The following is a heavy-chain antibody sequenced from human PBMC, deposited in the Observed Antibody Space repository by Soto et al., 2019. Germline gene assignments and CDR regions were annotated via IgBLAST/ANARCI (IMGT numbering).Heavy chain of an antibody. D-gene: IGHD2-21*01. CDR1: GYSFTSYW. V-gene: IGHV5-10-1*01. CDR3: ADWRYYYYGMDV. J-gene: IGHJ6*02. Sequence: GESLKISCKGSGYSFTSYWISWVRQMPGKGLEWMGRIDPSDSYTNYSPSFQGHVTISADKSISTAYLQWSSLKASDTAMYYCADWRYYYYGMDVWGQGTTVTVSS. CDR2: IDPSDSYT.